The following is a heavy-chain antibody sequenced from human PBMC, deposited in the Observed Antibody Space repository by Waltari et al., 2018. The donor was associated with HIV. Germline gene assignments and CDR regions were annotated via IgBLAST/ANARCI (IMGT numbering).Heavy chain of an antibody. J-gene: IGHJ4*02. Sequence: VQLQESGPGLVKPSQTLSLTCTVSGGSISSGGYYWSWLRQHPGKGLQWIGYVDYSGGTKYNPALKGQVTISVDTSKNHVSLRLTSVTAADTAVYYCARAGIGYCSGGTCYSEGLYYFDYWGQGTLVTVSS. CDR3: ARAGIGYCSGGTCYSEGLYYFDY. CDR2: VDYSGGT. CDR1: GGSISSGGYY. D-gene: IGHD2-15*01. V-gene: IGHV4-31*01.